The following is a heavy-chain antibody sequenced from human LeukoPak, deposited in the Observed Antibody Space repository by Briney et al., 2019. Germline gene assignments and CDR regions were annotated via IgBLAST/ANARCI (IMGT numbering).Heavy chain of an antibody. CDR2: IIPIFGTA. J-gene: IGHJ6*03. D-gene: IGHD1-26*01. Sequence: SVKVSCKASGGTFSSYAISWVRHAPGQGLEWMGGIIPIFGTANYAQKFQGRVTITADESTSTAYMELSSLRSEDTAVYYCARHPQGEVQVYYYYYMDVWGKGTTVPVSS. CDR1: GGTFSSYA. V-gene: IGHV1-69*01. CDR3: ARHPQGEVQVYYYYYMDV.